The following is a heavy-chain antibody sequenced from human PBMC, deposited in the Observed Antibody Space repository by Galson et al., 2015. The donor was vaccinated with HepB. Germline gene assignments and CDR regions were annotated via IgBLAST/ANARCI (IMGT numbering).Heavy chain of an antibody. CDR2: ISGSGDTT. CDR3: AKRISITFFGPGKNYMDV. J-gene: IGHJ6*03. Sequence: SLRLSCAASGFTFSSHAMSWVRQAPGKRLEWVSGISGSGDTTYYAGSVEGRFTISRDNSKNTLYMQINSLTAEDTAVYYCAKRISITFFGPGKNYMDVWGKGTTVTVSS. D-gene: IGHD3-3*01. CDR1: GFTFSSHA. V-gene: IGHV3-23*01.